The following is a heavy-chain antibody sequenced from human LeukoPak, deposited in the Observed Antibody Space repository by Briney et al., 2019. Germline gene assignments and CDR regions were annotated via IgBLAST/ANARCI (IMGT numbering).Heavy chain of an antibody. CDR1: GGSISSSSYY. D-gene: IGHD2-15*01. Sequence: SETLSLTCTVSGGSISSSSYYWGWIRQPPGKGLEWIGSIYYSGSTYYNPSLKSRVTISVDTSKNQFSLKLSSVTAADTAVYYCARGRRAGRGLDYWGQGTLVTVSS. CDR3: ARGRRAGRGLDY. V-gene: IGHV4-39*07. CDR2: IYYSGST. J-gene: IGHJ4*02.